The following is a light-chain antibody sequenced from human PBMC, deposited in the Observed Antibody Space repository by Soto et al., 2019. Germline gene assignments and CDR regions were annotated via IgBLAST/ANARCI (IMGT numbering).Light chain of an antibody. Sequence: ENVLTQSPCTLSLSPGERATLSCRASESVSSIYVAWYQQKPGQAPRLLIYGASSRATGIPDRFSGSGSGTDFTLTISRLEPEDFAVYYCQQYGSSPFTFGQGTRLAIK. CDR3: QQYGSSPFT. J-gene: IGKJ5*01. V-gene: IGKV3-20*01. CDR2: GAS. CDR1: ESVSSIY.